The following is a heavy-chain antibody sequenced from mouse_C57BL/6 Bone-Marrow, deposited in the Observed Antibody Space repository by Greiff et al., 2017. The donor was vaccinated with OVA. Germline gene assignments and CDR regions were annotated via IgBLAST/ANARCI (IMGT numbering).Heavy chain of an antibody. Sequence: QVHVKQSGAELVRPGASVTLSSKASGYTFTDYEMHWVKQTPVHGLEWIGAIDPETGGTAYNQKFKGKAILTADKSSSTAYMELRSLTSEDSAVYYCTRAENYGNYVFAYWGQGTLVTVSA. D-gene: IGHD2-1*01. CDR3: TRAENYGNYVFAY. J-gene: IGHJ3*01. V-gene: IGHV1-15*01. CDR2: IDPETGGT. CDR1: GYTFTDYE.